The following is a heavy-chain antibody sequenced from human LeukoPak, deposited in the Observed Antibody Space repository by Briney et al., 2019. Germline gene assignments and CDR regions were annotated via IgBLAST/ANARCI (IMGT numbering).Heavy chain of an antibody. CDR1: GFTFSSYE. J-gene: IGHJ4*02. CDR3: AREHMVRGFPVSYYFDY. CDR2: ISSSGSTI. D-gene: IGHD3-10*01. V-gene: IGHV3-48*03. Sequence: PGGSLRLSCAASGFTFSSYEMNWVRQAPGKGLEWVSYISSSGSTIYYADSVKGRFTISRDNAKNSLYLQMNSLRAEDTAVYYCAREHMVRGFPVSYYFDYWGQGTLVTVSS.